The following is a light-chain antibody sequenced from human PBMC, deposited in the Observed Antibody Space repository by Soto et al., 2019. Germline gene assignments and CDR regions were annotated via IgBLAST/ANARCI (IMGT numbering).Light chain of an antibody. J-gene: IGKJ4*01. CDR1: QSVSSY. CDR2: EAS. CDR3: QQRSNWPLT. V-gene: IGKV3-11*01. Sequence: EIVLTQSRATLSLSPGERSTIACRASQSVSSYLAWYQQKPGQAPRLLMYEASNRATGIPARFSGGGSGTDFTLTITSLEPEDFGVYYCQQRSNWPLTFGGGTKVDIK.